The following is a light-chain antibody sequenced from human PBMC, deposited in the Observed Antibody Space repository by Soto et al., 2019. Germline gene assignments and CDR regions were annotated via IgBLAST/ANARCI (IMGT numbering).Light chain of an antibody. J-gene: IGKJ3*01. CDR3: QNYNSALGT. V-gene: IGKV1-27*01. CDR1: QGISNY. CDR2: AAS. Sequence: DIQMTQSPSSLSASVGDRVTITCRASQGISNYLAWYQLRPGKVPKLLIHAASTLHSGDPSRFSGSGSGTDFTLTISSLQPEDVATYYCQNYNSALGTFGPGTKVDIK.